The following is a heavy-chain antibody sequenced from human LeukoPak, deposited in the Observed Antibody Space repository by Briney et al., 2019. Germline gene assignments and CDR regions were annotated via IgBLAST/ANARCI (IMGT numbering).Heavy chain of an antibody. V-gene: IGHV3-30*02. D-gene: IGHD3-10*01. J-gene: IGHJ4*02. CDR3: AKGDYYGSGLDY. Sequence: GGSLRLSCAASGFTFSNYAMHWVRQAPGKGLVWVAFIRYDGGNAYYVDSVKGRFTISRDNSKDTLYLQMNGLRPEDTAVYLCAKGDYYGSGLDYWGQGAPVTVSS. CDR2: IRYDGGNA. CDR1: GFTFSNYA.